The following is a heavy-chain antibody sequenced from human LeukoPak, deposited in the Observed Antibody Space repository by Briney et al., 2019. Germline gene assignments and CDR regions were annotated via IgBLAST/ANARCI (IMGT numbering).Heavy chain of an antibody. CDR1: GYTFTNYP. Sequence: ASVKVSCKASGYTFTNYPMHWVRQAPGQGLEWMGVIFPGGGVTEYAQKFQGRVTVTRDTSTSTVYMELSSLRSDDTAVHYCAREHPDYHGFDIWGQGTMVTVSS. D-gene: IGHD4-11*01. CDR3: AREHPDYHGFDI. CDR2: IFPGGGVT. V-gene: IGHV1-46*01. J-gene: IGHJ3*02.